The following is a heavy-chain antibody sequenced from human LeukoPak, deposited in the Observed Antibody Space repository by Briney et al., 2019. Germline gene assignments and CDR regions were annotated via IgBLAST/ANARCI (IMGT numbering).Heavy chain of an antibody. V-gene: IGHV5-51*01. Sequence: GESLKISCKGSGYSFTSYWIGWVRQMPGKGLEWMGIIYPGDSDTRYSPSFQGQVTISADKSISTAYLQWSSLKASDTAMYCCARQRYYYDRSGYYGGGFDPWGQGTLVTVSS. D-gene: IGHD3-22*01. CDR2: IYPGDSDT. CDR1: GYSFTSYW. CDR3: ARQRYYYDRSGYYGGGFDP. J-gene: IGHJ5*02.